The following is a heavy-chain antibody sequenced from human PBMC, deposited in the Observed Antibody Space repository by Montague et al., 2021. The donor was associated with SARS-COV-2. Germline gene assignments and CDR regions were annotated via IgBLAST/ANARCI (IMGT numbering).Heavy chain of an antibody. CDR3: AREGYSSSWNGDYLDY. D-gene: IGHD6-13*01. Sequence: SLRLSWAASGFTFSSYGMHWVRQAPGKGLEWVAVIWYDGSNKYYADSVKGRFTISRDNSKNTLYLQMNSLRAEDTAVYYCAREGYSSSWNGDYLDYWGQGTLVTVSS. CDR2: IWYDGSNK. CDR1: GFTFSSYG. V-gene: IGHV3-33*01. J-gene: IGHJ4*02.